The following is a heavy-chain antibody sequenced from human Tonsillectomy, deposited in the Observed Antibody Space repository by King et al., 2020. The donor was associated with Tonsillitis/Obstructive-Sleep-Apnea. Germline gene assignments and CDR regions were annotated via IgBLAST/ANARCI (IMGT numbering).Heavy chain of an antibody. CDR2: IYYSGST. J-gene: IGHJ6*03. CDR3: ARLSNRLNDYYYYMDV. CDR1: GGSISSSSYY. Sequence: QLQESGPGLVKPSETLSLTCTVSGGSISSSSYYWGWIRQPPGKGLEWIGSIYYSGSTYYNPSLKSRVTISVDTSKNQFSLKLSSVTAADTAVYYCARLSNRLNDYYYYMDVWGKGTTVTVSS. V-gene: IGHV4-39*01. D-gene: IGHD6-25*01.